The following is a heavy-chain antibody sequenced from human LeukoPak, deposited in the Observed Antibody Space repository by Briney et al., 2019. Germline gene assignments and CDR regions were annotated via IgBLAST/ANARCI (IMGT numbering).Heavy chain of an antibody. V-gene: IGHV3-33*03. CDR2: IWYDGSNK. CDR1: GFTFSSYG. D-gene: IGHD4-17*01. Sequence: QAGGSLRLSCAASGFTFSSYGMHWVRQVPGKGLEWVAVIWYDGSNKYYADSVKGRFTISRDNSKNTLYLQMNSLRAEDTAVYYCVKDGGSTVTTKVDSWGQGTLVTVSS. CDR3: VKDGGSTVTTKVDS. J-gene: IGHJ5*01.